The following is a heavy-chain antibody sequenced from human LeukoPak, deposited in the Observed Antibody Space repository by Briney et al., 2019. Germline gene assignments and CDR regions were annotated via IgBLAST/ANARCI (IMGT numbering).Heavy chain of an antibody. V-gene: IGHV3-48*04. Sequence: GGSLRLSCAASGFTFSSYSMNWVRQAPGKGLEWVSYITTSSTTTYYADSVKGRFTISRDNAKNSLYLQMNSLRAEDTAVYYCARDFAGYDFWGQGTLVTVSS. CDR3: ARDFAGYDF. D-gene: IGHD5-12*01. J-gene: IGHJ4*02. CDR2: ITTSSTTT. CDR1: GFTFSSYS.